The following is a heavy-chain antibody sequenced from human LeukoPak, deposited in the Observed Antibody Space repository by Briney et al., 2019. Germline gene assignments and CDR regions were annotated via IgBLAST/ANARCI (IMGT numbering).Heavy chain of an antibody. J-gene: IGHJ4*02. Sequence: PSETLSLTCAVYGGSFSGYYWSWIRQPPGKGLEWIGEINHSRSTNYNPSLKSRVTISVDTSKNQFSLKLSSVTAADTAVYYCASRYPTFGPARASYYFDYWGQGTLVTVSS. V-gene: IGHV4-34*01. D-gene: IGHD1-26*01. CDR1: GGSFSGYY. CDR2: INHSRST. CDR3: ASRYPTFGPARASYYFDY.